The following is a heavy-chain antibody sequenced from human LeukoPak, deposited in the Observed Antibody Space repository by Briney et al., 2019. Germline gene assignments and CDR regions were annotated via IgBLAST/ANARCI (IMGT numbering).Heavy chain of an antibody. D-gene: IGHD2-15*01. J-gene: IGHJ5*02. Sequence: PGGSLRLSCAASGFTFSSYSMNWVRQAPRKGLEWVSSISSSSSYIYYADSVKGRFTISRDNAKNSLYLQMNSLRAEDTAVYYCARPYCSGGSCYGWFDPWGQGTLVTVSS. CDR1: GFTFSSYS. CDR3: ARPYCSGGSCYGWFDP. CDR2: ISSSSSYI. V-gene: IGHV3-21*01.